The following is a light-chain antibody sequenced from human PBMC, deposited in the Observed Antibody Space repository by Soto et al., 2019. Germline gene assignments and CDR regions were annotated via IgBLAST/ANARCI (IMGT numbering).Light chain of an antibody. CDR1: QSISSW. J-gene: IGKJ1*01. CDR2: KTS. Sequence: DIQMTQSPSTLSASVGDRVTITCRASQSISSWLAWYQQKPGKAPKLLIYKTSSLESGVPSRFSGSASGTEFTLTISSLQPDDLATYYCQQYNSYPWTFGQGTKVEIK. V-gene: IGKV1-5*03. CDR3: QQYNSYPWT.